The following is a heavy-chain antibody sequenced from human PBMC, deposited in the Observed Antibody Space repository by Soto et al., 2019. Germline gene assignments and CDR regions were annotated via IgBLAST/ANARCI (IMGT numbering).Heavy chain of an antibody. CDR3: ATVFDV. CDR2: IDTDGGGT. V-gene: IGHV3-74*01. J-gene: IGHJ4*02. D-gene: IGHD4-17*01. CDR1: GFTFRSHR. Sequence: EVQLVESGGGLVQPGGSLRVSCAASGFTFRSHRIHWVRQAPVKGLEWVSRIDTDGGGTSYADSVKGRFTISTDNAENTVYLQMNGLRVEDTAVYYCATVFDVWGQGTLVTVSS.